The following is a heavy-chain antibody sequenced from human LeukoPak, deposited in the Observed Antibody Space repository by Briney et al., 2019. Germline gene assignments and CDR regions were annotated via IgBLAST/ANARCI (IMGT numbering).Heavy chain of an antibody. D-gene: IGHD3-10*01. CDR1: GESFSGYY. J-gene: IGHJ4*02. CDR3: ARGLKPMVRGVIGY. V-gene: IGHV4-34*01. CDR2: INHSGST. Sequence: PSETLSLACAVYGESFSGYYWTWIRQPPGKGLEWIGEINHSGSTNYNPSLKSRVTISVDTSKNQFSLKLSSVTAADTAVYYCARGLKPMVRGVIGYWGQGTLVTVSS.